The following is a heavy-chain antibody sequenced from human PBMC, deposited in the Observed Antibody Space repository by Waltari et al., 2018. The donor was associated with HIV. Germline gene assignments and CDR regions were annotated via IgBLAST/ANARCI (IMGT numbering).Heavy chain of an antibody. CDR3: VRGLGYASSSGDY. CDR2: IGCEAYGGTT. J-gene: IGHJ4*02. D-gene: IGHD6-6*01. V-gene: IGHV3-49*05. CDR1: GFTFGDYA. Sequence: EVQLVESGGGLVKPGRSLRLSCIASGFTFGDYAMSWFRQAPGKGLEWVGFIGCEAYGGTTEWAASVKGRFTSSRDDAKSNGYLQMNGLKTEDTAVYYCVRGLGYASSSGDYWGRGTLVTVSS.